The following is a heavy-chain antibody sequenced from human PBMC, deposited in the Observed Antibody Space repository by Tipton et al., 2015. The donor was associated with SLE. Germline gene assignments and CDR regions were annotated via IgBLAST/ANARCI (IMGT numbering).Heavy chain of an antibody. CDR3: ARRLWAFDI. D-gene: IGHD2-21*01. Sequence: LRLSCTVSGGSIGSYYWSWIRQPPGKGLEWIGYIYYSGSTNYNPSLKSRVTISVDTSKNQFSLKLSSVTAADTAVYYCARRLWAFDIWGQGTMVTVSS. CDR2: IYYSGST. CDR1: GGSIGSYY. V-gene: IGHV4-59*08. J-gene: IGHJ3*02.